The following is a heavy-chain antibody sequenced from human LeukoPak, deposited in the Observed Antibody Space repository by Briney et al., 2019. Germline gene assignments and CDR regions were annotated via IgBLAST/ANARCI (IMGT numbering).Heavy chain of an antibody. Sequence: GGSLRLACAASGFRFSSYAMSWVRQAPGKGLEWVSAISGSGGSTYYADSVKGRFTISRDNSKNTLYLQMNSLRAEDTAVYYCANPYCSSTSCYKGDAFDIWGQGTMVTVSS. CDR1: GFRFSSYA. J-gene: IGHJ3*02. CDR2: ISGSGGST. D-gene: IGHD2-2*02. CDR3: ANPYCSSTSCYKGDAFDI. V-gene: IGHV3-23*01.